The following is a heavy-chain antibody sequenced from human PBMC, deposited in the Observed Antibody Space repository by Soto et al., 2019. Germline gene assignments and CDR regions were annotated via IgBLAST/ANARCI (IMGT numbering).Heavy chain of an antibody. D-gene: IGHD3-3*01. J-gene: IGHJ4*02. V-gene: IGHV3-9*01. Sequence: GGSLRLSCAASGFTFDDYAMHWVRQAPGRGLEWVSGISWNVGSIAYAESVKGRFTISRDNAKNSLYLQMNSLRAEDSALYYCAKGVAGWYYFDYWGQGTLVTVSS. CDR3: AKGVAGWYYFDY. CDR2: ISWNVGSI. CDR1: GFTFDDYA.